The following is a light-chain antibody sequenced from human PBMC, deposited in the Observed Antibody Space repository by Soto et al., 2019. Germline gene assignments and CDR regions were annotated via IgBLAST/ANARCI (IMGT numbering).Light chain of an antibody. J-gene: IGKJ4*01. Sequence: EIVMTQSPATLAVSPGESATLSCRASQSISSNLAWYQQKPGQAPRLIMFRTSSRATGFPARFSGSGSGTEFNLTISSLQSEDFGVYYCQQYNNWPRATCGGGTKVDIK. CDR1: QSISSN. CDR3: QQYNNWPRAT. V-gene: IGKV3-15*01. CDR2: RTS.